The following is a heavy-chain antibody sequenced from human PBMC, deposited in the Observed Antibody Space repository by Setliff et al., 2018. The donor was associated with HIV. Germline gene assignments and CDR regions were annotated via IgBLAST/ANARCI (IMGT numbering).Heavy chain of an antibody. Sequence: GASVKVSCKTSGYTFTNYGISWVRQAPGQGLEWTGWIRTYNGNTNYAQQFQGRVTMTEDTSTDTAYMELTSLRSEDTAVYYCARLRGRIVVPSAMPSWGQGTLVTVSS. J-gene: IGHJ5*02. CDR3: ARLRGRIVVPSAMPS. V-gene: IGHV1-18*01. CDR1: GYTFTNYG. CDR2: IRTYNGNT. D-gene: IGHD2-2*01.